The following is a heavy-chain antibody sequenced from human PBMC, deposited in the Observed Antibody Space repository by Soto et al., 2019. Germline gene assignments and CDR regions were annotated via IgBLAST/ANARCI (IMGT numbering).Heavy chain of an antibody. CDR2: INWKSDI. J-gene: IGHJ4*02. D-gene: IGHD3-16*01. CDR3: AISQDRGGRTTFIY. Sequence: IACAASGLTLDITAMPWARKAPEKGLEWVSGINWKSDIGYADSVKGRFTISRDNAENSLYLQMNSLRAEDTALYYCAISQDRGGRTTFIYWGQGTQVTVSS. CDR1: GLTLDITA. V-gene: IGHV3-9*01.